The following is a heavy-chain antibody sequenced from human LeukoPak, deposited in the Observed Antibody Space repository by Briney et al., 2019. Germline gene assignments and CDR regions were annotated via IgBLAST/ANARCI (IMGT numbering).Heavy chain of an antibody. CDR3: ARSSGYDFWSGYPRGEYYYYMDV. Sequence: SETLSLTCAVSGGSISSGGYSWSWIRQPPGKGLEWIGYICYSGSTYYNPSLKSRVTISVDTSKNQFSLKLSSVTAADTAVYYRARSSGYDFWSGYPRGEYYYYMDVWGKGTTVTVSS. V-gene: IGHV4-30-4*07. CDR2: ICYSGST. CDR1: GGSISSGGYS. D-gene: IGHD3-3*01. J-gene: IGHJ6*03.